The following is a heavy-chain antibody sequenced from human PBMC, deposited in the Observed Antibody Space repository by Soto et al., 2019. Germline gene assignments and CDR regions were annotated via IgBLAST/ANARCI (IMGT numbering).Heavy chain of an antibody. Sequence: EVQLLESGGGLVQPGGSLRLSCAASGFTFTSYAMTWVRQAPGKGLEWVSTISGSGENTWYVDSVKGRFTISRDNSKKTVYLQMNSLRVEDTAVYYCAKGGSAYCNGGTCYHPFDYWGQGTLATVSS. CDR3: AKGGSAYCNGGTCYHPFDY. D-gene: IGHD2-15*01. V-gene: IGHV3-23*01. J-gene: IGHJ4*02. CDR2: ISGSGENT. CDR1: GFTFTSYA.